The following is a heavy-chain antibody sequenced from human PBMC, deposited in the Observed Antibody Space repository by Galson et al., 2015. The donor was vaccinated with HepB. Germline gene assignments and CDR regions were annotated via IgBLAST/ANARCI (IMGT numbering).Heavy chain of an antibody. V-gene: IGHV3-48*01. CDR1: GFSFTSHS. J-gene: IGHJ6*02. CDR2: ISSGGTK. Sequence: SLGLSCAVSGFSFTSHSMNWVRQAPGKGQEWVSYISSGGTKYYADSVKGRFTISRDNAKKSMYLHMSSLRAEDTAIYYCARNPASYDYYNMDVWGQGTAVTVSS. D-gene: IGHD6-25*01. CDR3: ARNPASYDYYNMDV.